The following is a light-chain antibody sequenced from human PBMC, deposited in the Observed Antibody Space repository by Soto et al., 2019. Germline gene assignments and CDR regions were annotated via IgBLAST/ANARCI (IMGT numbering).Light chain of an antibody. J-gene: IGKJ2*01. CDR3: QQYYSTPYT. Sequence: DIVMTQSPDSLAVSLGERATINCKSSQSVLYSSTNKNFLAWYQQKAGQPPNLLIYWASTRESGVPDRFSGSGFGTDFTLTISSLQAEDVAVYYCQQYYSTPYTFGQGTKLEIK. CDR2: WAS. V-gene: IGKV4-1*01. CDR1: QSVLYSSTNKNF.